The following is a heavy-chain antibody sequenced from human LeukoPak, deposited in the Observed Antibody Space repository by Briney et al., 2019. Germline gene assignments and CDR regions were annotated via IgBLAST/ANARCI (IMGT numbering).Heavy chain of an antibody. J-gene: IGHJ6*02. CDR2: INPTSSVT. Sequence: ASVKVSCKASGYTFVGYFMYWVRQAPGQGLECMGWINPTSSVTNYAQHFQGRVTMTSDTSISTTYMELSRLTSDDTAVYYCARGPKSFYYYGMDVWGQGTTVTVSS. CDR3: ARGPKSFYYYGMDV. V-gene: IGHV1-2*02. CDR1: GYTFVGYF.